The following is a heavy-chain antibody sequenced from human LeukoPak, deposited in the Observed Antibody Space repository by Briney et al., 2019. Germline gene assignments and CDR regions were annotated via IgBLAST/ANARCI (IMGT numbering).Heavy chain of an antibody. CDR3: ARDRPGWYDVDY. CDR1: GGSISSGGYY. CDR2: IYYSGST. Sequence: PSETLSLTCTVSGGSISSGGYYWSWIRQHPGKGLEWIVYIYYSGSTSYNPSLKSRVTIALDTSKNQFSLRLSSVTAADTAVYYWARDRPGWYDVDYWGQGTLVTVS. V-gene: IGHV4-31*03. J-gene: IGHJ4*02. D-gene: IGHD6-19*01.